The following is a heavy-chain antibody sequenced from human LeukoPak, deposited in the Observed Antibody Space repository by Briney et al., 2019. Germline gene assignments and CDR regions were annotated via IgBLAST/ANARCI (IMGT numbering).Heavy chain of an antibody. CDR3: ATGIAAAGNYFDY. Sequence: SETLSLTCTVFGGSISSSSYYWGWIRQPPGKGLEWVGSIYYSGSTYYNPSLKSRVTISVDTSKNQFSLKLSSVTAADTAVYYCATGIAAAGNYFDYWGQGTLVTVSS. V-gene: IGHV4-39*01. CDR2: IYYSGST. J-gene: IGHJ4*02. D-gene: IGHD6-13*01. CDR1: GGSISSSSYY.